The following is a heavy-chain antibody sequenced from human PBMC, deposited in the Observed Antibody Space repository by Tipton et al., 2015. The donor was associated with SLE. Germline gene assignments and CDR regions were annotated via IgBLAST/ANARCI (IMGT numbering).Heavy chain of an antibody. V-gene: IGHV4-59*08. CDR1: GGSISSYY. J-gene: IGHJ6*02. Sequence: TLSLTCTVSGGSISSYYWSWIRQPPGKGLDWIGYIYYTGSTNYNPSLKSRVTISVDTSKNQFSLKLSSVTAADTAVYYCAGQGQQLVRPYYYGMDVWGQGTTVTVSS. D-gene: IGHD6-13*01. CDR2: IYYTGST. CDR3: AGQGQQLVRPYYYGMDV.